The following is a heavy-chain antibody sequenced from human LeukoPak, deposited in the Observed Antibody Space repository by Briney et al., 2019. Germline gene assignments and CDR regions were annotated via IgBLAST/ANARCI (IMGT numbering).Heavy chain of an antibody. CDR2: MNPNSGNT. Sequence: ASVKVSCKASGYTFTSYDINWVRQATGQGLEWMGWMNPNSGNTGYTQKFQGRVTMTRNTSISTAYMELSSLRSEDTAVYYCAGGRGYTYGYDCFDPWGQGTLVTVSS. V-gene: IGHV1-8*01. CDR3: AGGRGYTYGYDCFDP. CDR1: GYTFTSYD. J-gene: IGHJ5*02. D-gene: IGHD5-18*01.